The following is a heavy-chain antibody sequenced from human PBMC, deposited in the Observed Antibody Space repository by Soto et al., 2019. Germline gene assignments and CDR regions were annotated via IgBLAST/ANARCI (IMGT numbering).Heavy chain of an antibody. V-gene: IGHV4-39*01. J-gene: IGHJ6*02. CDR2: IYYSGST. D-gene: IGHD3-3*01. CDR3: ARRNTTHYDFLSGLDYYYGMDV. CDR1: GGSISSSSYY. Sequence: SETLSLTCTVSGGSISSSSYYWGWIRQPPGKGLEWIGSIYYSGSTYYNPSLKSRVTISVDTSKNQFSLKLSPVTAADTAVYYCARRNTTHYDFLSGLDYYYGMDVWGQGTTVTVSS.